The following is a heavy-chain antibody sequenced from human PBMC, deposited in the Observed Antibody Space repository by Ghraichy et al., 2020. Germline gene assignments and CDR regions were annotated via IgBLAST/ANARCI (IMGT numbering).Heavy chain of an antibody. CDR2: ISGYNGNT. J-gene: IGHJ6*02. CDR1: GYTFTTFG. D-gene: IGHD4-11*01. CDR3: ARYSNYPNYYAMDV. V-gene: IGHV1-18*01. Sequence: ASVKVSCKASGYTFTTFGISWVRQAPGQGLEWMGWISGYNGNTNYAQKVQGRLTMTTDTSTSTAYMELRSLRSDDTAVYYCARYSNYPNYYAMDVWGQGTTVTVSS.